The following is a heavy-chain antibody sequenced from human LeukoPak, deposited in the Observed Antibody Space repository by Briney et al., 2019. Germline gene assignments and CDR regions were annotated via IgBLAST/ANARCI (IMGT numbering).Heavy chain of an antibody. V-gene: IGHV1-69*04. D-gene: IGHD1-26*01. CDR3: ARDVPSYSGSYYFSDY. Sequence: SVKVSCKASGGTFTSYAISWVREGQGQGHEWMGRIIPILGIANYAQNFQGRVTITAHKSTSTAYMELSSLRSEDTAVYYCARDVPSYSGSYYFSDYWGQGTLVTVSS. J-gene: IGHJ4*02. CDR1: GGTFTSYA. CDR2: IIPILGIA.